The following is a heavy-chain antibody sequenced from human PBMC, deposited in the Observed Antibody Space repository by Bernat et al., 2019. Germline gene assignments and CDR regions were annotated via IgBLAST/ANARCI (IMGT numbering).Heavy chain of an antibody. CDR3: ARVPHYYYGMDV. CDR1: GYTFTSYA. Sequence: QVQLGQSVSEVKNPGASVKVSCKASGYTFTSYAMHWVRQAPGQRLEWMGWINAGNGNTKYSQKFQGRVTITRDTSASTAYMELSSLRSEDTAVYYCARVPHYYYGMDVWGQGTTVTVS. V-gene: IGHV1-3*01. J-gene: IGHJ6*02. CDR2: INAGNGNT.